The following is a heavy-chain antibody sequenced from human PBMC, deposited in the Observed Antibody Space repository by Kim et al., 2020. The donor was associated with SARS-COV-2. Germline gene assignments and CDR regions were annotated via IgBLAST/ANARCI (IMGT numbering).Heavy chain of an antibody. CDR3: ARDREAVAGTLDAFDI. Sequence: GGSLRLSCAASGFTFSSYGMHWVRQAPGKGLEWVAVISYDGSNKYYADSVKGRFTISRDNSKNTLYLQMNSLRAEDTAVYYCARDREAVAGTLDAFDIWGQGTMVTVSS. V-gene: IGHV3-33*05. CDR1: GFTFSSYG. D-gene: IGHD6-19*01. J-gene: IGHJ3*02. CDR2: ISYDGSNK.